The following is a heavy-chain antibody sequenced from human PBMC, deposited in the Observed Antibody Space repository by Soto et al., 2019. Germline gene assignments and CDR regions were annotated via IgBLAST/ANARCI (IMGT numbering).Heavy chain of an antibody. CDR1: GFMFSNNG. V-gene: IGHV3-30*03. CDR3: AITSVADASFDY. Sequence: QVQLVESGGGVVHPGRSLSLSCAGSGFMFSNNGMHWVRRAPGKGLEWVAFISYDGSETFYADSVKGRFTISRDNSKSTLFLHMSSLKNGDTAVYYCAITSVADASFDYWGQGTLVTVSS. CDR2: ISYDGSET. D-gene: IGHD4-4*01. J-gene: IGHJ4*02.